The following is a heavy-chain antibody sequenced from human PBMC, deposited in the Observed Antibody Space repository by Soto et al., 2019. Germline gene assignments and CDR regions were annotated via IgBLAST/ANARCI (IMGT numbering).Heavy chain of an antibody. CDR3: ARQPYDSTGYYYGA. CDR1: GGSFSGYY. V-gene: IGHV4-34*01. D-gene: IGHD3-22*01. CDR2: INHSGST. Sequence: SETLSLTCAVYGGSFSGYYWSWIRQPPGKGLEWIGEINHSGSTNYNPSLKSRVTVSVDTSKNHFSLKLTSVTAADTAMYYCARQPYDSTGYYYGAWGQGTLVTVSS. J-gene: IGHJ5*02.